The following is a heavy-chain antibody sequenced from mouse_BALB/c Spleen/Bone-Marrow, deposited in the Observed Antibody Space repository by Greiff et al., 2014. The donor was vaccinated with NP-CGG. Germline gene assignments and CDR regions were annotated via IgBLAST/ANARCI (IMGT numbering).Heavy chain of an antibody. V-gene: IGHV14-3*02. D-gene: IGHD2-13*01. CDR2: IDPANDNT. Sequence: EVQLQQSGAEFVKPGASVKLSCTASGFNIKDTYMHWVKRRPEQGLEWIGRIDPANDNTKYDPKFQGKATITADTSSNTAYLQLSSMTAEDAAVYCCARADGDCAGFAYWGQGTPVTVSA. CDR3: ARADGDCAGFAY. J-gene: IGHJ3*01. CDR1: GFNIKDTY.